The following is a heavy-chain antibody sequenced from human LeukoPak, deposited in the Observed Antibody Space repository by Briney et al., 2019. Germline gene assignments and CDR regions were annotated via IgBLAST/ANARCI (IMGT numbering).Heavy chain of an antibody. Sequence: SETLSLTCAVYGGSFSGYYWSWIRQPPGKGLEWIGEINHSGSTNYNPSLKSRVTISVDTSKNQFSLKLSSVTAADTAVYYCARSPPSSSWCPNKADYWGQGTLVTVSS. CDR3: ARSPPSSSWCPNKADY. CDR2: INHSGST. CDR1: GGSFSGYY. V-gene: IGHV4-34*01. J-gene: IGHJ4*02. D-gene: IGHD6-13*01.